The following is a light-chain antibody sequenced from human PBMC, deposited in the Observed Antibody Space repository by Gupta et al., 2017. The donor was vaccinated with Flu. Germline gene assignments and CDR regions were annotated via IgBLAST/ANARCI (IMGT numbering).Light chain of an antibody. V-gene: IGKV3-15*01. CDR2: GAS. CDR1: QSVSSN. J-gene: IGKJ3*01. CDR3: QQYSNWPLGA. Sequence: EKAPLSCRASQSVSSNFAWYQQKPGQAPRLLIYGASTRATGIPARFSCSGSGTEFTLTINSLQSEDFAVYYCQQYSNWPLGAFGPGTKVEIK.